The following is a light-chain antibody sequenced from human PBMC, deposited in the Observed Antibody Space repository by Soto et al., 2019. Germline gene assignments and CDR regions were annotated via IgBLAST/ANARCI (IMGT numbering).Light chain of an antibody. J-gene: IGKJ1*01. CDR2: KVS. V-gene: IGKV2-30*01. CDR3: MQGSPWPRT. CDR1: QSLVNSDGNTY. Sequence: EVVMTQSPLSLPVTLGQPASISCRSSQSLVNSDGNTYLNWFHQRPGQSPRRLIYKVSNRDSGVPDRFSGSVSGTDFTLRISRVEAEDVGVYYCMQGSPWPRTFGQGTRVEIK.